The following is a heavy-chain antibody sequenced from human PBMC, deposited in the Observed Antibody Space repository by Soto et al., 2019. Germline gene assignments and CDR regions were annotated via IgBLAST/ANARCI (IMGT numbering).Heavy chain of an antibody. V-gene: IGHV4-61*01. D-gene: IGHD2-15*01. CDR1: GGSVNSGSHY. CDR3: AMALGGRTLSWFYFDN. Sequence: SETLSLTCSVSGGSVNSGSHYWTWIRQSPGKTLEWIGHVSYSGKTDLNPSLRGRVTLSRDTSKNQFSLSLTSVTAADTAVYYCAMALGGRTLSWFYFDNWGQGALVTVSS. J-gene: IGHJ4*02. CDR2: VSYSGKT.